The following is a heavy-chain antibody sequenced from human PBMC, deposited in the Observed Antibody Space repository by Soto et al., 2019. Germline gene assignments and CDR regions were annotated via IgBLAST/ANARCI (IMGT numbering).Heavy chain of an antibody. CDR1: GGSISTSNW. J-gene: IGHJ4*02. CDR2: VYHSGST. CDR3: ARTSTSVTRFDY. Sequence: QVQLQESGPGLVKPSGTLSLTFAVSGGSISTSNWWSWVRQPPGKGLEWIGEVYHSGSTNYNPSFKSRVAMSVDKSKNQFSLKLNSVTAADTALYYCARTSTSVTRFDYWGQGSLVTVSS. V-gene: IGHV4-4*02. D-gene: IGHD1-1*01.